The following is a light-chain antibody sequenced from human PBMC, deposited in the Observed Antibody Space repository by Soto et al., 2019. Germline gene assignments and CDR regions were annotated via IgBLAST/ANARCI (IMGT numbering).Light chain of an antibody. Sequence: SYELTQPPSVSVAPGKTARITCGGNNIGSKSVHWYQQRPGQAPVLVIYYDTDRPSGIPERFSGSNSGNTATLTISRVEAGDEADYCCQVWDSSNDHVVFGGGTKLTVL. CDR3: QVWDSSNDHVV. CDR1: NIGSKS. CDR2: YDT. V-gene: IGLV3-21*04. J-gene: IGLJ2*01.